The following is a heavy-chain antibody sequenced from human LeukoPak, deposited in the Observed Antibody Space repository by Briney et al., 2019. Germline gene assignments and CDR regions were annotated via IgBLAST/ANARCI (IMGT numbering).Heavy chain of an antibody. J-gene: IGHJ4*02. CDR3: APLRVPPYYFDY. V-gene: IGHV4-39*01. Sequence: SETLSLTCTVSGGSISSSSYYWGWIRQPPGKGLEWIGSIYYSGSTYYNPSLKSRVTISVDTSKNQFSLKLSPVTAADTAVYYCAPLRVPPYYFDYWGQGTLVAVSS. CDR1: GGSISSSSYY. CDR2: IYYSGST.